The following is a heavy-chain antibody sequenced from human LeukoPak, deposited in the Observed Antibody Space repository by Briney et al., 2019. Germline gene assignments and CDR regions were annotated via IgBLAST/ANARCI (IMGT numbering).Heavy chain of an antibody. D-gene: IGHD6-19*01. V-gene: IGHV4-39*01. Sequence: SETLSLTCTVSGGSISSSSHYWGWIRQPPGKGLEWIGSIYYSGSTYYNPSLKSRVTISVDTSKNQFSLKLSSVTAADTAVYYCARRAVAGIYFDYWGQGTLVTVSS. J-gene: IGHJ4*02. CDR1: GGSISSSSHY. CDR2: IYYSGST. CDR3: ARRAVAGIYFDY.